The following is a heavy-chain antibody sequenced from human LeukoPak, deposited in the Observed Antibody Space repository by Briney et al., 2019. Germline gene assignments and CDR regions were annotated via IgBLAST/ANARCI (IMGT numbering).Heavy chain of an antibody. CDR1: GFTVSSNY. J-gene: IGHJ4*02. Sequence: GGSLRLSCAASGFTVSSNYMSWVRQAPGKGLEWVSVIYSGGSTYYADSVKGRFTISRDNSKNTLYLQMNSLRAEDTAVYYCARGPGDSSSPFDYWGQGTLVTISS. V-gene: IGHV3-53*01. CDR2: IYSGGST. CDR3: ARGPGDSSSPFDY. D-gene: IGHD6-6*01.